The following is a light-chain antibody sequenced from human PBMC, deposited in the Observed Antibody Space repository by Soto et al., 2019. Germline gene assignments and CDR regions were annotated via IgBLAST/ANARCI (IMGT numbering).Light chain of an antibody. CDR2: AAS. CDR1: QSISSY. CDR3: QQSYSTPYT. V-gene: IGKV1-39*01. J-gene: IGKJ2*01. Sequence: DIQMTQSPSSLSASVGDRVTITCRASQSISSYLNWYQEKPGKAPKILIYAASSLQSGGPYRFSGSGSGTDFTLTIGSLQPEDFATYYCQQSYSTPYTFGQGTKLEIK.